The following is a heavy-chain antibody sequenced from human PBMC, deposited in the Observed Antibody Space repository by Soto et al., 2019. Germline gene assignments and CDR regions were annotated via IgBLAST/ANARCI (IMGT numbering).Heavy chain of an antibody. CDR3: AREGEQLVRAFDY. J-gene: IGHJ4*02. Sequence: QVQLQESGPGLVKPSETLALTCTVSGGSISSYYWSWIRQPPGKGLEWIGYIYYSGSTNYNPSLKIRVTISVDASKNQFSLKLSSVTAADTAVYYCAREGEQLVRAFDYWGQGTLVTVSS. V-gene: IGHV4-59*01. CDR2: IYYSGST. CDR1: GGSISSYY. D-gene: IGHD6-6*01.